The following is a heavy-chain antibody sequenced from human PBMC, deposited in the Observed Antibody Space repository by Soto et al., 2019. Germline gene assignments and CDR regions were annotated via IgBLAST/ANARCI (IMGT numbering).Heavy chain of an antibody. V-gene: IGHV4-61*01. CDR2: VYYSGST. J-gene: IGHJ4*02. D-gene: IGHD3-10*01. CDR3: ARAVVRGAVFDY. CDR1: GGSVSSSSYY. Sequence: PSETLSLTCTVCGGSVSSSSYYWSWVRQPPGKGLEWIGSVYYSGSTNYNPSLKSRVTISVDTSKNQFSLKLSSVTAADTAVYYCARAVVRGAVFDYWGQGTLVTVSS.